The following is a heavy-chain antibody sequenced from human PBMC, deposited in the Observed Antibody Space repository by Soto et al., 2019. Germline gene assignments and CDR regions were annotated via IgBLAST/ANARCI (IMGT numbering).Heavy chain of an antibody. CDR3: ARGSKYGDCSRSFDP. D-gene: IGHD2-21*02. CDR2: MNPNSGNT. V-gene: IGHV1-8*02. J-gene: IGHJ5*02. CDR1: GYTFTSYD. Sequence: QVQLVQSGAEVKKPGASVKVSCKASGYTFTSYDINWVRQAPGQGLEYLGWMNPNSGNTGYVQKFQGRVTMTRNTSISTGYMELSSRRSEDTAVYYCARGSKYGDCSRSFDPGGQGNLVTVSS.